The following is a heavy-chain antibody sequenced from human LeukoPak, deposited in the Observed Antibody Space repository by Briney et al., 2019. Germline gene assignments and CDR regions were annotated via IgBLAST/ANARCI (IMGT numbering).Heavy chain of an antibody. Sequence: PGGSLRLSCAASGFTFSSYAMSWVRQAPGKGLEWVSAISGSGGSTYYADSVKGRFTISRDNSKDTLYLQMNSLRAEDTAVYYCAKRSYSSGWSFDYWGQGTLVTVSS. J-gene: IGHJ4*02. CDR2: ISGSGGST. CDR1: GFTFSSYA. V-gene: IGHV3-23*01. D-gene: IGHD6-19*01. CDR3: AKRSYSSGWSFDY.